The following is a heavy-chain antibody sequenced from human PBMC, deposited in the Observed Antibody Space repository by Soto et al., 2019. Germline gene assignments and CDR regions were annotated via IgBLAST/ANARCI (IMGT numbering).Heavy chain of an antibody. V-gene: IGHV1-69*12. CDR2: IIPIFGTA. CDR1: GGTFSSYA. Sequence: QVQLVQSGAEVKKPGSSVKVSCKASGGTFSSYAISWVRQAPGQGLEWMGGIIPIFGTANYAQKFQGRVTLTADESTSTAYMELSSLRSEDTAVYYCARDGRSDYYDSSGYYYSIHSFDYWGQGTLVTVSS. CDR3: ARDGRSDYYDSSGYYYSIHSFDY. J-gene: IGHJ4*02. D-gene: IGHD3-22*01.